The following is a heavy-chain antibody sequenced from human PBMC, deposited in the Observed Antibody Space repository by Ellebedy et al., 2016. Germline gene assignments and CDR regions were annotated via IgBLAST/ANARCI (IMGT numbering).Heavy chain of an antibody. CDR3: ARVAIAARPYYFDY. D-gene: IGHD6-6*01. Sequence: GGSLRLSXKGSGYSFTSYWIGWVRQMPGKGLEWMGIIYPGDSDTRYSPSFQGQVTISADKFISTAYLQWSSLKASDTAMYYCARVAIAARPYYFDYWGQGTLVTVSS. V-gene: IGHV5-51*01. CDR2: IYPGDSDT. J-gene: IGHJ4*02. CDR1: GYSFTSYW.